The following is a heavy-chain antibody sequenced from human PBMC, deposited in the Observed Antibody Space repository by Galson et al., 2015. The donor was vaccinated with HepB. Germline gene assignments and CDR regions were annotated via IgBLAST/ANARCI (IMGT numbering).Heavy chain of an antibody. D-gene: IGHD2-15*01. V-gene: IGHV4-39*01. CDR2: IYYSGST. Sequence: LRLSCAASGFIVSSNYMTWVRQPPGKGLEWIGSIYYSGSTYYNPSLKSRVTISVDTSKNQFSLKLSSVTAADTAVYYCARHKVVVAATIDYWGQGTLVTVSS. CDR1: GFIVSSNY. CDR3: ARHKVVVAATIDY. J-gene: IGHJ4*02.